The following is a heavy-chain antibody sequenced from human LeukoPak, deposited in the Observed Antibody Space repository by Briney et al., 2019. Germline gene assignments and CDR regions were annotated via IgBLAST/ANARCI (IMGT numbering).Heavy chain of an antibody. Sequence: GGSLRLSCAASGFTFSSYAMSWVRQAPGKGLEWVSAISGSGGSTYYADSVKGRFTISRDNSKNTLYLQMNSLRAEDTAVYYCAKDRSGSYYGRLIIYCYGMDVWGQGTTVTVSS. CDR1: GFTFSSYA. V-gene: IGHV3-23*01. CDR2: ISGSGGST. D-gene: IGHD1-26*01. CDR3: AKDRSGSYYGRLIIYCYGMDV. J-gene: IGHJ6*02.